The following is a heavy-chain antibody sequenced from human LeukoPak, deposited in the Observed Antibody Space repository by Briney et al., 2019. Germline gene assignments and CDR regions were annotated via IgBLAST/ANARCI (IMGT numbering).Heavy chain of an antibody. V-gene: IGHV3-23*01. CDR1: GFTFSSYA. Sequence: PGGSLRLSCAASGFTFSSYAMSWVRQAPGKGLEWVSAISGGGGSTYYADSVKGRFTISRDNSKNTLYLQMNSLRAEDTAVYYCAKDPRRNLYYGRFEDWFDPWGQGTLVTVSS. CDR2: ISGGGGST. J-gene: IGHJ5*02. CDR3: AKDPRRNLYYGRFEDWFDP. D-gene: IGHD2-8*01.